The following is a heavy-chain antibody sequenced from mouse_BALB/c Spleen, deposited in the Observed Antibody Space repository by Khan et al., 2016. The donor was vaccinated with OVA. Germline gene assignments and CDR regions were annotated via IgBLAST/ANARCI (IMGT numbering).Heavy chain of an antibody. Sequence: VQLQQSGTELVKPGASVKLSCTASGFNIKDTYMHWVKQRPEQGLEWIGRIDPANTNTKYDPTFQDKATITADTSSNTAYLQLSSLTSEDTGVYYCSRDDDYDVDYWGHGTTLTVSS. CDR2: IDPANTNT. J-gene: IGHJ2*01. CDR3: SRDDDYDVDY. CDR1: GFNIKDTY. D-gene: IGHD2-4*01. V-gene: IGHV14-3*02.